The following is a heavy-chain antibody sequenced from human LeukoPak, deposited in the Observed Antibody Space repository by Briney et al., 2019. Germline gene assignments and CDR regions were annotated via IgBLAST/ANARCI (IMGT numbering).Heavy chain of an antibody. CDR1: GYTFTGYY. J-gene: IGHJ4*02. V-gene: IGHV1-2*02. D-gene: IGHD3-10*01. Sequence: GASVKVSCKASGYTFTGYYMHWVRQAPGQGLEWMGWINPNSGGTNYAQKFQGRVTMTRDTSISTAYMELSRLRSDDTAVYYCARGSMVRGVIITSSPDYWGQGTLVTVPS. CDR2: INPNSGGT. CDR3: ARGSMVRGVIITSSPDY.